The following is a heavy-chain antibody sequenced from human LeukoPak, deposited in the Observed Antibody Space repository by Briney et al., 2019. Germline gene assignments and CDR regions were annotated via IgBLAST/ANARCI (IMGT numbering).Heavy chain of an antibody. CDR1: GFTFSDYY. J-gene: IGHJ4*02. CDR3: ARAHYDFWSGYYHFDY. V-gene: IGHV3-11*01. Sequence: GGSLRLSCAASGFTFSDYYMSWIRQAPGKGLEWVSYISSSGSTIYYADSVKGRFTISRDNAKNSLYLQMNSLRAEDTAVYYCARAHYDFWSGYYHFDYWGQGTLVTVSS. D-gene: IGHD3-3*01. CDR2: ISSSGSTI.